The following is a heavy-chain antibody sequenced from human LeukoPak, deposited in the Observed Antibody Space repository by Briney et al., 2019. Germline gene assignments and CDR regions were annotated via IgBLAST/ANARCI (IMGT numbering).Heavy chain of an antibody. V-gene: IGHV4-59*01. J-gene: IGHJ4*02. CDR1: GGSISSYY. CDR2: IYYSGST. Sequence: PSETLSLTCTVSGGSISSYYWSWIRQPPGKGLEWIGYIYYSGSTNYNPSLKSRVTISVDTSKDQFSLKLSSVTAADTAVYYCARYTEMGPYYFDYWGQGTLVTVSS. CDR3: ARYTEMGPYYFDY. D-gene: IGHD2-2*02.